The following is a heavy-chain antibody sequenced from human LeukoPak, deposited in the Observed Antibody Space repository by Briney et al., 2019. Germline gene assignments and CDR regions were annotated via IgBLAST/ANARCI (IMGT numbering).Heavy chain of an antibody. V-gene: IGHV1-46*01. J-gene: IGHJ4*02. D-gene: IGHD1-26*01. Sequence: GASVKVSCKASGYTFTSYYMHWVRQAPAQGLEWMGIINPSGGSTSYAQKFQDRVTMTRDMSTSTVYMELSSLRSEDTAVYYCARDRIGADYWGQGTLVTVSS. CDR2: INPSGGST. CDR1: GYTFTSYY. CDR3: ARDRIGADY.